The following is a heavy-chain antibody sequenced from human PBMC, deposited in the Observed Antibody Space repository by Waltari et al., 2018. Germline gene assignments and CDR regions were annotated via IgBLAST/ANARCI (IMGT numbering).Heavy chain of an antibody. D-gene: IGHD3-10*01. CDR1: GGTFSSYA. CDR2: IIPILGTA. V-gene: IGHV1-69*13. CDR3: ARDEWDQGVPRGYFDY. Sequence: QVQLVQSGAEVKKPGSSVKVSCKASGGTFSSYAISWVRQAPGQGLEWMGGIIPILGTANYAQKFQGRVTITADESTSTAYMELSSLRSEDTAVYYCARDEWDQGVPRGYFDYWGQGTLVTVSS. J-gene: IGHJ4*02.